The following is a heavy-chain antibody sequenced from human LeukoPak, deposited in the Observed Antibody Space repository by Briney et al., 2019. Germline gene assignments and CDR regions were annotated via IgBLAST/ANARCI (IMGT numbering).Heavy chain of an antibody. CDR3: ARQTGSGLFILP. D-gene: IGHD3/OR15-3a*01. CDR2: IYYSGNT. CDR1: GSSISRGYH. J-gene: IGHJ4*02. Sequence: PSETLSLTCTVSGSSISRGYHWGWIRQPPGKGLEWIGSIYYSGNTYYNASLKSQVSISIDTSKNQFSLKLTSVTAADTAVYYCARQTGSGLFILPGGQGTLVTVSS. V-gene: IGHV4-38-2*02.